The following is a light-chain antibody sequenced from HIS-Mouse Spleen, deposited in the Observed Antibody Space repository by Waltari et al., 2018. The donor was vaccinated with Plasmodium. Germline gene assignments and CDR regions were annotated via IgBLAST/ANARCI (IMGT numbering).Light chain of an antibody. V-gene: IGLV3-10*01. CDR1: ALPKKY. CDR2: EDS. CDR3: YSTDSSGNHRV. J-gene: IGLJ3*02. Sequence: SYELTQPPSVSVSPGQTARITCSGDALPKKYAYWYQQKSGQAPVLGIYEDSKRPAGIPSRFSGSSSWTMATLTISGAQVEDEADYYCYSTDSSGNHRVFGGGTKLTVL.